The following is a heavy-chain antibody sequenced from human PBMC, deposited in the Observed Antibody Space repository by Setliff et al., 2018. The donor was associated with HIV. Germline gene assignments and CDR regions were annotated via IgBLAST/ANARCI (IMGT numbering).Heavy chain of an antibody. CDR2: IYYSGST. CDR3: AKTVVGDSYALPNDGFDI. J-gene: IGHJ3*02. Sequence: SETLSITCAVSGYSISSSHWWGWIRQPPGKGLEWIGYIYYSGSTNYNPSLKSRATMSVDTSNNRFSLKLSSVTALDTAVYYCAKTVVGDSYALPNDGFDIWGQGTMVTVSS. CDR1: GYSISSSHW. D-gene: IGHD3-16*01. V-gene: IGHV4-28*06.